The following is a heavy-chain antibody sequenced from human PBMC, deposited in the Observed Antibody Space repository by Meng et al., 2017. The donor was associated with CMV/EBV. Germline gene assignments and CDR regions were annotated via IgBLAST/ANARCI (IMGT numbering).Heavy chain of an antibody. CDR2: IYSGGSST. V-gene: IGHV3-23*03. CDR3: AKPRGGYCSSTSCYLGY. D-gene: IGHD2-2*01. J-gene: IGHJ4*02. CDR1: GFTFSSYA. Sequence: GGSLRLSCAASGFTFSSYAMSWVRQAPGKGLEWVSVIYSGGSSTYYADSVKGRFTISRDNSKNTLYLQMNSLRAEDTAVYYCAKPRGGYCSSTSCYLGYWGQGTLVTVSS.